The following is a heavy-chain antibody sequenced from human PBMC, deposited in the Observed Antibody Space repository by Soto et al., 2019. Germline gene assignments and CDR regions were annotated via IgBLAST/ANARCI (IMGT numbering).Heavy chain of an antibody. V-gene: IGHV3-23*04. J-gene: IGHJ5*02. D-gene: IGHD6-19*01. CDR2: IRDDGVTT. CDR3: AKTYVGWANFPFGS. Sequence: EVQLVESGGGLVQPGGSLRLSCAASGFTFNKNAMSWVRQAPGKGLEWLSIIRDDGVTTYYAASVKGRFTISRDNSMNTLFLQMNSLRAEDTAVYYCAKTYVGWANFPFGSWGQGILVTVSS. CDR1: GFTFNKNA.